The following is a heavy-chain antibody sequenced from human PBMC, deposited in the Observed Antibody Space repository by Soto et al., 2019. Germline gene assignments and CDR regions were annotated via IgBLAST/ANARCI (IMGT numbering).Heavy chain of an antibody. D-gene: IGHD2-2*02. CDR1: GYTFSSYA. V-gene: IGHV1-3*04. CDR3: ARAGDDCSNAICYMIFY. Sequence: ASVKVSCKATGYTFSSYAMHWVRQAPGQRPEWMGWINTGNGNTKYSENFQGRATITKDTSASTAYMELSSLGSDDTAVYFCARAGDDCSNAICYMIFYWGQGTQVTVSS. CDR2: INTGNGNT. J-gene: IGHJ4*02.